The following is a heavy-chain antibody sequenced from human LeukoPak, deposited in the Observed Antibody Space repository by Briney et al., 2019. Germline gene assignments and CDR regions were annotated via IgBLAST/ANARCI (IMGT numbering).Heavy chain of an antibody. J-gene: IGHJ6*02. D-gene: IGHD2-15*01. CDR3: ARDLGCSGDTCHYGMDA. Sequence: GGSLRLSCAASGFTFSSYAMSWVRQAPGKGLEWVSAISGSGGTTFYADSVKGRFTISRDNSKNTLSLQVSSLRAADTALYYCARDLGCSGDTCHYGMDAWGQGTTVTVSS. V-gene: IGHV3-23*01. CDR2: ISGSGGTT. CDR1: GFTFSSYA.